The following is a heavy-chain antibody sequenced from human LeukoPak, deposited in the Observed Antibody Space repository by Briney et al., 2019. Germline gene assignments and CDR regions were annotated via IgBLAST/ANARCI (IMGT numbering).Heavy chain of an antibody. V-gene: IGHV4-34*01. CDR2: VNHEGDS. CDR1: GVSLRGYY. CDR3: ARGSSYVSNYYFDV. Sequence: SETLSLTCAVYGVSLRGYYWSWIRQSPEKGLEWIGEVNHEGDSIYSPSLKSRLTLSVDMSKNQFSLNLRSVTAADTAVYFCARGSSYVSNYYFDVWGKGTTVIVSS. J-gene: IGHJ6*03. D-gene: IGHD6-13*01.